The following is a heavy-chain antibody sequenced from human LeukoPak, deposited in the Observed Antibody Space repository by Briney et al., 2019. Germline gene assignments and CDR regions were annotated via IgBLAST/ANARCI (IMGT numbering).Heavy chain of an antibody. D-gene: IGHD6-13*01. V-gene: IGHV4-39*01. CDR1: GGSISSSSYY. Sequence: PSETLSLTCTVSGGSISSSSYYWGWIRQPPGKGLEWIGSIYYSGRTYYNPSLKSRVTISIDTSKNQFSLNLSSVTAADTAVYYCARHSSSWYGTHFGYWGQGTLVTVSS. CDR2: IYYSGRT. J-gene: IGHJ4*02. CDR3: ARHSSSWYGTHFGY.